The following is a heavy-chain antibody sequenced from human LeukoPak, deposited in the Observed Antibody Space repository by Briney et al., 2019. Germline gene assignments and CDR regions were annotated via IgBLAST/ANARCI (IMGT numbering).Heavy chain of an antibody. CDR1: GFTFSSYA. Sequence: GGSLRLSCAASGFTFSSYAMSWVRQAPGKGLEWVSTISGRGDSTYYADSVKGRFTISRDNSKNTLYLQMNSLRLEDTAGYYCAKGAGYSSNWNFDYWGQGTLVTVSS. CDR3: AKGAGYSSNWNFDY. V-gene: IGHV3-23*01. CDR2: ISGRGDST. D-gene: IGHD6-13*01. J-gene: IGHJ4*02.